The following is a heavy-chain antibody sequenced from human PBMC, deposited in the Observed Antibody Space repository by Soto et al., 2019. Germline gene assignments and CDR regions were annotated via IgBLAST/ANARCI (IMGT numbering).Heavy chain of an antibody. V-gene: IGHV4-31*03. CDR2: IYYSGST. CDR1: GGSISSVGHY. CDR3: ARESGGYDTSTRLGLEV. Sequence: SETLSRTCSVSGGSISSVGHYWTWIRQQPGEGLEWIGYIYYSGSTDYNPSLKSRVTISVDRSKNQFSLNLSSVTAADTAIYYCARESGGYDTSTRLGLEVWGYGKTVT. D-gene: IGHD6-25*01. J-gene: IGHJ6*02.